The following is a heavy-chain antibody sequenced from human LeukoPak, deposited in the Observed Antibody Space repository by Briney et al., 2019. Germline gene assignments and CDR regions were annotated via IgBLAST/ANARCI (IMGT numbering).Heavy chain of an antibody. CDR3: ARHVEIAVAGPIDY. D-gene: IGHD6-19*01. Sequence: SQTLSLTRTLSCGSISIGSYYWSWIRQPAGKGLQWIGRIYTNGSTNSNRSLESRVTVSVDTSKNQVSLKLSSVTAADTAVYYCARHVEIAVAGPIDYWGQGTLVTVSS. CDR1: CGSISIGSYY. J-gene: IGHJ4*02. V-gene: IGHV4-61*02. CDR2: IYTNGST.